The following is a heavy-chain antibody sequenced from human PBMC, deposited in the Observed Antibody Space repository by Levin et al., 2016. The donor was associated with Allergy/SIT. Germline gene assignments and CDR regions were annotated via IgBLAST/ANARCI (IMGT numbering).Heavy chain of an antibody. CDR3: ARGDTAMVFFDY. Sequence: WIRQPPGKGLEWVSVIYSGGSTYYADSVKGRFTISRDNSKNTLYLQMNSLRAEDTAVYYCARGDTAMVFFDYWGQGTLVTVSS. V-gene: IGHV3-53*01. D-gene: IGHD5-18*01. CDR2: IYSGGST. J-gene: IGHJ4*02.